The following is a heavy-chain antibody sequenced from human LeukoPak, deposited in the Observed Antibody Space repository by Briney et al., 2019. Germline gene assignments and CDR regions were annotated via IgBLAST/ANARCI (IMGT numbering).Heavy chain of an antibody. D-gene: IGHD3-10*01. CDR3: ARDYYYGSGSIFCDY. V-gene: IGHV3-7*01. Sequence: GGSLRLSCAASGFTFSSYWMSWVRQAPGKGLEWVANIKQDGSEKYYVDSVKGRFTISRDNAKNSLYLQMNSLRAEDTAVYYCARDYYYGSGSIFCDYWGQGTLVTVSS. J-gene: IGHJ4*02. CDR1: GFTFSSYW. CDR2: IKQDGSEK.